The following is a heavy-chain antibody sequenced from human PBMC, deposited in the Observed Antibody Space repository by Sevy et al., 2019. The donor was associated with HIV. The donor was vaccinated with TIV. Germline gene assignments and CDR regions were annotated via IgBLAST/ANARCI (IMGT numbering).Heavy chain of an antibody. CDR1: GGSISSYY. CDR2: IYYSGST. Sequence: SETLSLTCTVSGGSISSYYWSWIRQPPGKGLEWIGYIYYSGSTNYNPSLKSRVTISVDTSKNQFSLKLSSVTAADTAVYYCARNFVVVIARVAFDIWGQGTMVTVSS. CDR3: ARNFVVVIARVAFDI. D-gene: IGHD2-21*01. V-gene: IGHV4-59*12. J-gene: IGHJ3*02.